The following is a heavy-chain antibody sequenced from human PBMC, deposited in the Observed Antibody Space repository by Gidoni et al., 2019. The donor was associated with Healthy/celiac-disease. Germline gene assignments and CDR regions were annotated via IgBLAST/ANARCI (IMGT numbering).Heavy chain of an antibody. D-gene: IGHD6-13*01. Sequence: EVQLVESGGGLVKPGGSLRLSCEASGFTFSSYSMNWVRQAPGKALEWVSSISSSSSYIYYADSVKGRFTISRDNAKNSLYLQMNSLRAEDTAVYYCARRYSSRHPFDYWGQGTLVTVSS. V-gene: IGHV3-21*01. J-gene: IGHJ4*02. CDR3: ARRYSSRHPFDY. CDR2: ISSSSSYI. CDR1: GFTFSSYS.